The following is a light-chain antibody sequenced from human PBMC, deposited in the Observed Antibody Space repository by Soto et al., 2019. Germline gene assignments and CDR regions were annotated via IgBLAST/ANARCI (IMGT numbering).Light chain of an antibody. CDR2: DAS. V-gene: IGKV3-11*01. J-gene: IGKJ4*01. CDR3: QQRSNWPLS. Sequence: EIVLTQSPATLSLSPGERATLSCRASQSVSSYLAWYQQKPGQAPRLLIYDASNRATGIPAMFSGSGSGTDFAITISSLEPEDFAVYYGQQRSNWPLSLGGGTKVEMK. CDR1: QSVSSY.